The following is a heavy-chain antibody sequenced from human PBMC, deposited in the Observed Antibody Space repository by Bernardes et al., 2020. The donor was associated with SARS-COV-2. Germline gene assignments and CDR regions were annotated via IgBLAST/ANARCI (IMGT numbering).Heavy chain of an antibody. Sequence: GESLKISCKGSGYSFTSYWIGWVRQMPGKGLEWMGIIYPGDSDTRYSPSFQGQVTISADKSISTAYLQWSSLKASDTAMYYCARHPVRGGQPTYNWFDPWGQGTLVTVSS. J-gene: IGHJ5*02. CDR3: ARHPVRGGQPTYNWFDP. CDR2: IYPGDSDT. D-gene: IGHD3-10*02. V-gene: IGHV5-51*01. CDR1: GYSFTSYW.